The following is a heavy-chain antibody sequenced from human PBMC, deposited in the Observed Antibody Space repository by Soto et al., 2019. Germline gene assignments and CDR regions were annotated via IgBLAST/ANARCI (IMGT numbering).Heavy chain of an antibody. V-gene: IGHV4-31*03. CDR1: GGSISSGGYY. CDR2: IYYSAST. J-gene: IGHJ5*02. Sequence: SETLSLTCTVSGGSISSGGYYWSWIRQHPGKGLEWIGYIYYSASTYYNPSLKSRVTISVDTSKNQFSLKLSSVTAADTAVYYCARDKTKRLDDYSNYYGLNWFDPWGQGTLVTVSS. CDR3: ARDKTKRLDDYSNYYGLNWFDP. D-gene: IGHD4-4*01.